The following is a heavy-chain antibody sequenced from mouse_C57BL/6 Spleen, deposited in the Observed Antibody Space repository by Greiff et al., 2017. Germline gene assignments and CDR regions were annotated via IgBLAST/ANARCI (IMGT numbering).Heavy chain of an antibody. CDR1: GYTFTDYN. D-gene: IGHD1-1*01. CDR2: INPNNGGT. Sequence: DVQLQESGPELVKPGASVKIPCKASGYTFTDYNMDWVKQSHGKSLEWIGDINPNNGGTIYNQKFKGKATLTVDKSSSTAYMELRSLTSEDTAVYYCARHYGSSFYWYFDVWGTGTTVTVSS. CDR3: ARHYGSSFYWYFDV. V-gene: IGHV1-18*01. J-gene: IGHJ1*03.